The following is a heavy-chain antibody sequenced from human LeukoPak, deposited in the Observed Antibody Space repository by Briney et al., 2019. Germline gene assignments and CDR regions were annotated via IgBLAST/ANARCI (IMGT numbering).Heavy chain of an antibody. D-gene: IGHD3-10*01. CDR2: ISYSGNT. Sequence: SQTLSLTCTVSGGSISSDDYCWSWIRQPPGKGLEWIGYISYSGNTYYNPSLKSRVTISVDTSKNQFSLKLSSVTVADTAVYYCARDRKYGSESLRRLDYWGQGTLVTVSS. CDR3: ARDRKYGSESLRRLDY. J-gene: IGHJ4*02. V-gene: IGHV4-30-4*01. CDR1: GGSISSDDYC.